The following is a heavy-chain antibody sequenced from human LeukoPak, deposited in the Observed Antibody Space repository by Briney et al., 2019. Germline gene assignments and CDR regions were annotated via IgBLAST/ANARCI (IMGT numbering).Heavy chain of an antibody. Sequence: ASVKVSCKASGGTFSSYTISWVRQAPGQGLEWMGGIIPILGIANYAQKFQGRVTITADKSTSTAYMELSSLRSEDTAVYYWGVGEDYDFWSGYYFDYWGQGTLVTVSS. V-gene: IGHV1-69*10. D-gene: IGHD3-3*01. CDR1: GGTFSSYT. CDR2: IIPILGIA. J-gene: IGHJ4*02. CDR3: GVGEDYDFWSGYYFDY.